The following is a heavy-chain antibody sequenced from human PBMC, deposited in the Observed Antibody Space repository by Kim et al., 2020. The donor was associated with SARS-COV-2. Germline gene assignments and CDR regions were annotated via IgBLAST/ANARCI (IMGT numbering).Heavy chain of an antibody. CDR2: IIPIFGTA. D-gene: IGHD3-9*01. V-gene: IGHV1-69*13. CDR1: GGTFSSYA. Sequence: SVKVSCKASGGTFSSYAISWVRQAPGQGLEWMGGIIPIFGTANYAQKFQGRVTITADESTSTAYMELSSLRSEDTAVYYCARDGRTYDILTGSFDYWGQGTLVTVSS. CDR3: ARDGRTYDILTGSFDY. J-gene: IGHJ4*02.